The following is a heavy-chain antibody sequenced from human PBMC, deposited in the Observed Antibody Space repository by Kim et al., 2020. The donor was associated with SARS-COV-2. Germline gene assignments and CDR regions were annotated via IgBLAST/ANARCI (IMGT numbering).Heavy chain of an antibody. CDR2: S. J-gene: IGHJ4*02. V-gene: IGHV6-1*01. Sequence: SDYALSVKGRITINPDTSKNQFSLQLYSMTPEDTAVYYCVRVGSGWGLDYWGQGTRVTVSS. D-gene: IGHD6-19*01. CDR3: VRVGSGWGLDY.